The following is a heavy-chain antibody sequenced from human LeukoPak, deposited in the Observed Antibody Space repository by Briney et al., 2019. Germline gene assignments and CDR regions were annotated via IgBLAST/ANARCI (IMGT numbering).Heavy chain of an antibody. Sequence: SEALSLTCAVYGGSFSGYYWSWIRQPPGKGLEWIGEINHSGSTNYNPSLKSRVTISVGTSKNQFSLKLSSVTAADTAVYYCARGPDYYDSSGYEFDYWGQGTLVTVSS. V-gene: IGHV4-34*01. J-gene: IGHJ4*02. CDR3: ARGPDYYDSSGYEFDY. CDR1: GGSFSGYY. D-gene: IGHD3-22*01. CDR2: INHSGST.